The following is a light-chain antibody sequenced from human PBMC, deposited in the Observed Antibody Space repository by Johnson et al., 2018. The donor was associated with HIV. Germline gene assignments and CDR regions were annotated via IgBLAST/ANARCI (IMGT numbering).Light chain of an antibody. CDR3: GTWDSRLSAR. J-gene: IGLJ1*01. CDR1: SSNIGNNY. CDR2: ENN. Sequence: HSVLTQPPSVSAAPGQKVTISCSGSSSNIGNNYVSWYQQLPGTAPKLLIYENNKRPSGIPDRVSGSKSGTSATLDITGLQTGDEADYYCGTWDSRLSARFRTVTKVTVL. V-gene: IGLV1-51*02.